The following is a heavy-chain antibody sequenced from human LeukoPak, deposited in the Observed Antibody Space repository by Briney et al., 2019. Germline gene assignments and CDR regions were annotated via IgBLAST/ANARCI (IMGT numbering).Heavy chain of an antibody. V-gene: IGHV4-4*07. J-gene: IGHJ3*02. CDR1: GGSISSYY. CDR2: IYTSGST. D-gene: IGHD3-22*01. CDR3: ARAYYYDPPSAFDI. Sequence: SETLSLTCTVSGGSISSYYWSWIRQPAGKGLEWIGRIYTSGSTNYNPSLKSRVTMSVDTSKNQFSLKLSPVTAADTAVYYCARAYYYDPPSAFDIWGQGTMVTVSS.